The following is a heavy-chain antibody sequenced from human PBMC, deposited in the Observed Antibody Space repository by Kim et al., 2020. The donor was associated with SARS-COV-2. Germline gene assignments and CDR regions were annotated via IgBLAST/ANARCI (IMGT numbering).Heavy chain of an antibody. CDR3: ARDQSRAVPTTVDY. Sequence: YADSVQRRFTISRDKAKNTLYLQVNSMRAENTAVYYCARDQSRAVPTTVDYGGQGTLVTVSS. D-gene: IGHD2-15*01. V-gene: IGHV3-74*01. J-gene: IGHJ4*02.